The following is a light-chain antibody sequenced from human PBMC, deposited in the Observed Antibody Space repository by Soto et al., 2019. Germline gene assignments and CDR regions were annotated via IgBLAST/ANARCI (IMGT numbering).Light chain of an antibody. V-gene: IGLV4-60*02. CDR1: SGHSSYI. Sequence: QPVLTQSSSASASLGSSVKLTCTLSSGHSSYIIAWHQQQPGKAPRYLMKLEGSGSYNKGSGVPDRFSGSSSGADRYLTISNLQFEDEADYYCQSYDSSLNGVVFGGGTKVTVL. CDR3: QSYDSSLNGVV. J-gene: IGLJ2*01. CDR2: LEGSGSY.